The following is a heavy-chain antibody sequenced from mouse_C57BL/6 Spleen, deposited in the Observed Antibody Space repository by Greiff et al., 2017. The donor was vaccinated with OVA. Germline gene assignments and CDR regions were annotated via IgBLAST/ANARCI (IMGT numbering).Heavy chain of an antibody. V-gene: IGHV3-6*01. Sequence: EVQLVESGPGLVKPSQSLSLTCSVTGYSITSGYYWNWIRQFPGNKLEWMGYISYDGSNNYNPSLKNRISITRDTSKNQFFLKLNSVTTEDTATYYCARWNYDGYYVYFDYWGQGTTLTVSS. D-gene: IGHD2-3*01. J-gene: IGHJ2*01. CDR1: GYSITSGYY. CDR3: ARWNYDGYYVYFDY. CDR2: ISYDGSN.